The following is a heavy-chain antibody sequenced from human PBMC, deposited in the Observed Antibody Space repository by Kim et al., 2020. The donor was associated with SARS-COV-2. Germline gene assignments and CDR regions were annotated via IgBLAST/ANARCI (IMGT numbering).Heavy chain of an antibody. D-gene: IGHD3-3*01. CDR3: ARARVTIFGVVIPCFDY. Sequence: ASVKVSCKASGYTFTGYYMHWVRQAPGQGLEWMGWINPNSGGTNYAQKFQGRVTMTRDTSISTAYMELSRLRSDDTAVYYCARARVTIFGVVIPCFDYWGQGTLVTVSS. J-gene: IGHJ4*02. CDR2: INPNSGGT. CDR1: GYTFTGYY. V-gene: IGHV1-2*02.